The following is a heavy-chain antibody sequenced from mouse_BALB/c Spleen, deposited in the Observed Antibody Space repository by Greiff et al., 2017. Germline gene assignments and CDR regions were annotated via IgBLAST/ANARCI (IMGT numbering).Heavy chain of an antibody. Sequence: DVMLVESGGGLVQPGGSRKLSCAASGFTFSSFGMHWVRQAPEKGLEWVAYISSGSSTIYYADTVKGRFTISRDNPKNTLFLQMTSLRSEDTAMYYCARGDDGYFSYAMDYWGQGTSVTVSS. CDR1: GFTFSSFG. CDR2: ISSGSSTI. J-gene: IGHJ4*01. D-gene: IGHD2-3*01. CDR3: ARGDDGYFSYAMDY. V-gene: IGHV5-17*02.